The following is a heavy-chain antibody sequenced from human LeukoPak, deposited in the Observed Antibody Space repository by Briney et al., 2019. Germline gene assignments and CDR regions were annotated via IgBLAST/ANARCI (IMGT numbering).Heavy chain of an antibody. J-gene: IGHJ4*02. CDR2: INWNGGST. CDR3: ARDTIFGVVRDGYYFDY. D-gene: IGHD3-3*01. Sequence: GGSLRLSCAASGFTFDDYGMSWVRQAPGKGLEWVSGINWNGGSTGYADPVKGRFTISRDNAKNSLYLQMNSLRAEDTALYYCARDTIFGVVRDGYYFDYWGQGTLVTVSS. CDR1: GFTFDDYG. V-gene: IGHV3-20*04.